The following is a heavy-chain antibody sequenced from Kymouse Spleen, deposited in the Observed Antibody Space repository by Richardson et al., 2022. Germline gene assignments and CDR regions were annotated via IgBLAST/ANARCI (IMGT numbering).Heavy chain of an antibody. D-gene: IGHD3-10*01. J-gene: IGHJ5*02. Sequence: QVQLQQWGAGLLKPSETLSLTCAVYGGSFSGYYWSWIRQPPGKGLEWIGEINHSGSTNYNPSLKSRVTISVDTSKNQFSLKLSSVTAADTAVYYCAREGYGSAFDPWGQGTLVTVSS. CDR3: AREGYGSAFDP. CDR2: INHSGST. CDR1: GGSFSGYY. V-gene: IGHV4-34*01.